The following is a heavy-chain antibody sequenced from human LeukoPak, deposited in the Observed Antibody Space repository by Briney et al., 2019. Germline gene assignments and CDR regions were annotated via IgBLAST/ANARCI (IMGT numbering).Heavy chain of an antibody. CDR3: ARVSYYDSSGYTSIGPIYYFDY. V-gene: IGHV1-69*06. CDR1: GGTFSSYA. CDR2: IIPIFGTA. D-gene: IGHD3-22*01. Sequence: ASVKVSCKASGGTFSSYAISWVRQAPGQGLEWMGGIIPIFGTANYAQKFQGRVTITADKSTSTAYMELSSLRSEDTAVYYCARVSYYDSSGYTSIGPIYYFDYWGQGTLVTVSS. J-gene: IGHJ4*02.